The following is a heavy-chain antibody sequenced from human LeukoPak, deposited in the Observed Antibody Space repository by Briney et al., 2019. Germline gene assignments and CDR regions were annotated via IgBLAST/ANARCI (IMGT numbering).Heavy chain of an antibody. D-gene: IGHD3-10*01. V-gene: IGHV1-2*02. CDR2: INPNSGGT. Sequence: GASVKVSCKASGYTFTGYYMHWVRQAPGQGLEWMGWINPNSGGTNYAQKFQGRVTMTRDTSISTAYMELSRLRSDDTAVYYCAKDPGYYGSGSYWGYWGQGTLVTVSS. J-gene: IGHJ4*02. CDR3: AKDPGYYGSGSYWGY. CDR1: GYTFTGYY.